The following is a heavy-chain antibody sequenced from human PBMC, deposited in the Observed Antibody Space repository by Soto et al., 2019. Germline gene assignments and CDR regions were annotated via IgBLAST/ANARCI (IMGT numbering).Heavy chain of an antibody. CDR2: INAGNGNT. CDR1: GYTFTSYA. Sequence: GSVKVSCKASGYTFTSYAMQWVRQAPGQRLEWMGWINAGNGNTKYSQKFQGRVTITRDTSASTAYMELSSLRSEDTAVYYCARDLWPHDPFDYWGQGTLVTVSS. CDR3: ARDLWPHDPFDY. V-gene: IGHV1-3*01. J-gene: IGHJ4*02. D-gene: IGHD2-21*01.